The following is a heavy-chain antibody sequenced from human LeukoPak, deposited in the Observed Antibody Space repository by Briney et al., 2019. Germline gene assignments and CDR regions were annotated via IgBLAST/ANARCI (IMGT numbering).Heavy chain of an antibody. J-gene: IGHJ4*02. CDR1: GGTFSTYA. CDR2: IIPISGSA. CDR3: ATTMGYPDYCSGGTCYSMLD. V-gene: IGHV1-69*05. Sequence: ASVKVSCKASGGTFSTYAISWVRQAPGQGLEWMGGIIPISGSAKYTQKFQGRVTITTDESTNTAYMELRSLRSEDTAVCYCATTMGYPDYCSGGTCYSMLDWGQGTLVTVFS. D-gene: IGHD2-15*01.